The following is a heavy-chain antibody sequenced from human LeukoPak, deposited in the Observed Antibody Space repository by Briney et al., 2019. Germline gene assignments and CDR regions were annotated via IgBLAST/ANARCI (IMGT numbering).Heavy chain of an antibody. J-gene: IGHJ6*03. CDR2: INHSGST. CDR1: GGSLCEYN. V-gene: IGHV4-34*01. D-gene: IGHD1-1*01. Sequence: PSETLSLTCAVHGGSLCEYNWRCIRQPPGRGLEWIGEINHSGSTNYNPSLKSRVTISLDTSKNQFSLKLSSVTAADTAVYYCASQVRLERRYYYYYMDVWDKGTTVTVSS. CDR3: ASQVRLERRYYYYYMDV.